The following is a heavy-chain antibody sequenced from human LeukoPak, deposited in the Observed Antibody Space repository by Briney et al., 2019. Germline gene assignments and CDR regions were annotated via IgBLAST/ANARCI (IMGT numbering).Heavy chain of an antibody. D-gene: IGHD3-10*01. J-gene: IGHJ3*02. Sequence: GGSLRLSCAASGFTFSSYATSWVRQAPGKGLEWVSSISSSSSYIYYADSVKGRFTISRDNAKNSLYLQMNSLRAEDTAVYYCARRNGGFAFDIWGQGTMVTVSS. CDR2: ISSSSSYI. CDR1: GFTFSSYA. V-gene: IGHV3-21*01. CDR3: ARRNGGFAFDI.